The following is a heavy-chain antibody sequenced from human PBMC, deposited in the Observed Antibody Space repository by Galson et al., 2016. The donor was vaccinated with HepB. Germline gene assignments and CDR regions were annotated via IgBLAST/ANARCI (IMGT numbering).Heavy chain of an antibody. CDR3: AKAAGGGYGGDLGGNFDY. V-gene: IGHV3-9*01. CDR2: ISWNSANI. J-gene: IGHJ4*01. D-gene: IGHD4-23*01. Sequence: LSCAASGFGFDEFGMHWVRQGPGEGLKWVSGISWNSANIGYDDSVKGRFTISRDNAKNSLYLQMNSLGPADTALYHCAKAAGGGYGGDLGGNFDYWGHGILVTVSS. CDR1: GFGFDEFG.